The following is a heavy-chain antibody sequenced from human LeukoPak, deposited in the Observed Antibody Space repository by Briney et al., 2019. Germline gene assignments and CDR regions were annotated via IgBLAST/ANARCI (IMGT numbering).Heavy chain of an antibody. CDR2: IYITGST. Sequence: PSETLSLTCIVSGGSISGDYWSWIRQAAGKGPEWIGRIYITGSTDYNPSLKSRVTISLDKSNNEFSLKMNSVTAADTAVYFCARASGTYPNSLDSWGRGTLVIVSS. V-gene: IGHV4-4*07. CDR3: ARASGTYPNSLDS. D-gene: IGHD1-26*01. CDR1: GGSISGDY. J-gene: IGHJ4*02.